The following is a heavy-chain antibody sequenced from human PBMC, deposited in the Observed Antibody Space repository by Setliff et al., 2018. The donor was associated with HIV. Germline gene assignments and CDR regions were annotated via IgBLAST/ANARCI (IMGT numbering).Heavy chain of an antibody. D-gene: IGHD6-19*01. V-gene: IGHV1-46*01. CDR2: INPSGGHT. Sequence: ASVKVSCKASGYTFTNSYMHWVRQAPGQGLEWMGKINPSGGHTTYAQKFRGRVTMTSDTSTTTVYMELSSLRFEDTAVYFCAREGTGYTSGWYYYFDFWGQGTLVTVSS. CDR3: AREGTGYTSGWYYYFDF. CDR1: GYTFTNSY. J-gene: IGHJ4*02.